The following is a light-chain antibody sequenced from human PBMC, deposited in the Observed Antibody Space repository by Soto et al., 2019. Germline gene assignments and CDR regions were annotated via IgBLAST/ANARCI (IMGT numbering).Light chain of an antibody. CDR1: QSVSSN. V-gene: IGKV3-15*01. CDR3: QQYNNWPPWT. J-gene: IGKJ1*01. CDR2: GAS. Sequence: EIVMTQSPATPSVSPGERATLTCRASQSVSSNLAWYQQKPGQAPRLLIYGASTRATGIPARFSGSGSGTEFTLTISSLQSEDFAVYYCQQYNNWPPWTFGQGTRWIS.